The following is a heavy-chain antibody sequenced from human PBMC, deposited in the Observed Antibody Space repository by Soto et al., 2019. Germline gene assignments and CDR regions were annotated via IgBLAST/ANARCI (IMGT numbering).Heavy chain of an antibody. Sequence: QVQLQESGPGLVKPSQTLSLTCTVSGSSITSGGHYWGWIRQLPGKGLEWIAYIFHSGSTSYNPSHKSRLTISVDTSKNQFSLKLSSVTAADTAVYYCARGGQEDNYFDPWGQGTLVTVSS. CDR3: ARGGQEDNYFDP. J-gene: IGHJ5*02. V-gene: IGHV4-31*03. CDR1: GSSITSGGHY. CDR2: IFHSGST.